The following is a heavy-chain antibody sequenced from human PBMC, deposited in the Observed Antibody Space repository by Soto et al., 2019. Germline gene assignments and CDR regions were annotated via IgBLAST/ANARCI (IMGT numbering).Heavy chain of an antibody. CDR3: AIDLDVVMVLSATRGLDV. Sequence: QVQLVESGGGMIQPGKSLRLSCVASGFTFSNFGMHWVRQAPGKGLEWVAGISYDGRSESYVDSVRGRFTLSRDNSKNTLSLQMISLRPEDTGVYYCAIDLDVVMVLSATRGLDVWGQGTTVTVSS. V-gene: IGHV3-30*03. J-gene: IGHJ6*02. D-gene: IGHD2-15*01. CDR1: GFTFSNFG. CDR2: ISYDGRSE.